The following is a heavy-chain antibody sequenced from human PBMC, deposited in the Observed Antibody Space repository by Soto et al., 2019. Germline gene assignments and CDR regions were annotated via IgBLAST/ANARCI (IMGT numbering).Heavy chain of an antibody. D-gene: IGHD1-26*01. CDR3: ARGRAWGYYYYGMDV. V-gene: IGHV4-34*01. CDR2: INHSGST. CDR1: GGSFSGYY. J-gene: IGHJ6*02. Sequence: LSLTCAVYGGSFSGYYWSWIRQPPGKGLEWIGEINHSGSTNYNPSLKSRVTISVDTSKNQFSLKLSSVTAADTAVYYCARGRAWGYYYYGMDVWGQGTTVTVS.